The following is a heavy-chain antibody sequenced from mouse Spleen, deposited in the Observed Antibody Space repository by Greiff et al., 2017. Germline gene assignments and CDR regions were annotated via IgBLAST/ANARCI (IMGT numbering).Heavy chain of an antibody. CDR2: ISSGGGNT. V-gene: IGHV5-9*04. Sequence: EVKLVESGGGLVKLGGSLKLSCAASGFTFSSYAMSWVRQTPEKRLEWVATISSGGGNTYYPDNAKNTLYLQMSSLKSEDTAMYYCARLEPDEGDYWGQGTTLTVSS. J-gene: IGHJ2*01. CDR3: ARLEPDEGDY. CDR1: GFTFSSYA.